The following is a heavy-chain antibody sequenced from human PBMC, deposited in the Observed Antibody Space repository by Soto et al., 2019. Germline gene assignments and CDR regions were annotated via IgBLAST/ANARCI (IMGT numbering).Heavy chain of an antibody. J-gene: IGHJ4*02. V-gene: IGHV1-18*01. D-gene: IGHD3-10*01. CDR1: GYTFTSYG. CDR3: ARLGYGSGRQIFDY. CDR2: ISAYNGNT. Sequence: ASVKVSCKASGYTFTSYGISWVRQAPGQGLEWMGWISAYNGNTNYAQKLQGRVTITTDTSTSTAYMELRSLRSDDTAVYYCARLGYGSGRQIFDYWGQGTLVTISS.